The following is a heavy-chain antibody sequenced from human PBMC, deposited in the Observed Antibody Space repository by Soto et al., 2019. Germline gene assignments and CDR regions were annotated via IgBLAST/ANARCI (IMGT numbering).Heavy chain of an antibody. V-gene: IGHV1-69*01. Sequence: QVQLVQSGAEVKKPGSSVKVSCKASGGTFSSYAISWVRQAPGQGLEWMGGIIPIFGTANYAQKFQGRVTITADESTSTAYMELSRLRSEDTAVYYCARDRATVTTQYYYYYGMDVWGQGTTVTVSS. J-gene: IGHJ6*02. D-gene: IGHD4-17*01. CDR1: GGTFSSYA. CDR2: IIPIFGTA. CDR3: ARDRATVTTQYYYYYGMDV.